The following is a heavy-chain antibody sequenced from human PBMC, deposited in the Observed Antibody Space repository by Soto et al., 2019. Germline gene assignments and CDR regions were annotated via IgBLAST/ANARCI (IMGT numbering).Heavy chain of an antibody. CDR1: GFTFSSYA. CDR3: ARDLRGVIGPSIDY. D-gene: IGHD3-16*02. V-gene: IGHV3-30*04. Sequence: GGSLRLSCAASGFTFSSYAMHWVRQAPGKGLEWVAVISYDGSNKYYADSVKGRFTISRDNSKNTLYLQMNSLRAEDTAVYYCARDLRGVIGPSIDYWGQGTLVTVSS. CDR2: ISYDGSNK. J-gene: IGHJ4*02.